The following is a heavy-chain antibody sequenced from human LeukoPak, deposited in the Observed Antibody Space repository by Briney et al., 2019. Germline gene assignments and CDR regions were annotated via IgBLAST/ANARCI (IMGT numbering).Heavy chain of an antibody. CDR1: GGSISSGGYY. CDR2: IYYSGST. Sequence: SQTLSLTCTVSGGSISSGGYYWSWIRQHPGKGLGWIGYIYYSGSTYYNPSLKSRVTISVDTSKNQFSLKLSSVTAADTAVYYCAREAKYYYDSSGYFLGFSSRIAFDIWGQGTMVTVSS. J-gene: IGHJ3*02. CDR3: AREAKYYYDSSGYFLGFSSRIAFDI. D-gene: IGHD3-22*01. V-gene: IGHV4-31*03.